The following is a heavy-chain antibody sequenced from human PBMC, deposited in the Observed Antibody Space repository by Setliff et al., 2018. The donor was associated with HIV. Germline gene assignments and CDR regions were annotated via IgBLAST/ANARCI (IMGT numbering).Heavy chain of an antibody. Sequence: PSETLSLTCTVSGGSISSGSYYWSWIRQPAGKGLEWIGYIYYSGSTYYNPSLKSRVTISVDTSKNQFSLRLSSVAAADTAVYYCASGRVRQSRKFGGVIVLPPFDYWGQGTLVTVSS. CDR1: GGSISSGSYY. D-gene: IGHD3-16*02. CDR2: IYYSGST. J-gene: IGHJ4*02. V-gene: IGHV4-31*03. CDR3: ASGRVRQSRKFGGVIVLPPFDY.